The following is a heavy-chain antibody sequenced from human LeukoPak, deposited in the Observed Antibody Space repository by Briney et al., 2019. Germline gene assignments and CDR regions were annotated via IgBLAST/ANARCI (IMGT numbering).Heavy chain of an antibody. J-gene: IGHJ3*02. CDR3: AREGYGDPNAFDI. CDR1: GGTFSSYA. Sequence: GASVKVSCKASGGTFSSYAISWVRQAPGQGLEWMGWISAYNGNTNYAQKLQGRVTMTTDTSTSTAYMELRSLRSDDTAVYYCAREGYGDPNAFDIWGQGTMVTVSS. D-gene: IGHD4-17*01. V-gene: IGHV1-18*01. CDR2: ISAYNGNT.